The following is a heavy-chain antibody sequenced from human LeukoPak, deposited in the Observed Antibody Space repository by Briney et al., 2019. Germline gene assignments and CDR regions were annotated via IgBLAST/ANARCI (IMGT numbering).Heavy chain of an antibody. Sequence: GRSLRLSCAASGFTFDDYAMHWVRQVPGKGLVWISNIRGDGGLFGYADSVKGRFAVSRDNARNTLYLHMNSLRVEDTAVYYCARDEVGAPPIDYWGQGVLVTVSS. J-gene: IGHJ4*02. CDR2: IRGDGGLF. V-gene: IGHV3-9*01. CDR3: ARDEVGAPPIDY. CDR1: GFTFDDYA. D-gene: IGHD1-26*01.